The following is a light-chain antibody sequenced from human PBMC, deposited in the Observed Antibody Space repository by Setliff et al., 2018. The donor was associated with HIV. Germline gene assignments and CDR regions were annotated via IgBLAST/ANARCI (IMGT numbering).Light chain of an antibody. V-gene: IGLV2-14*03. CDR1: SSDVGAYNY. Sequence: QSVLTQPASVSGSPGQSITISCTGTSSDVGAYNYVSWYQQHPGKAPKFMIYDVSYRPSGVSNRFSGSKSANTASLTISGLQAEDEAHYYCSSYTSSIPLYVFGTGTKVTVL. CDR3: SSYTSSIPLYV. J-gene: IGLJ1*01. CDR2: DVS.